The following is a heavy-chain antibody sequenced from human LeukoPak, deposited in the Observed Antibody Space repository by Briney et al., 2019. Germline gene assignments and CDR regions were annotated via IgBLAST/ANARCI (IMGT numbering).Heavy chain of an antibody. CDR3: ARTGYYDSRGYGGY. CDR1: GFTFVDYS. J-gene: IGHJ4*02. V-gene: IGHV3-49*04. CDR2: IRSEAYGVAP. D-gene: IGHD3-22*01. Sequence: GGSLRLSCTASGFTFVDYSITWVRQAPGKGLEWVGFIRSEAYGVAPQYAASVKGRFTISRDDSRSIAYLQMNGLKTEDTAVYYCARTGYYDSRGYGGYWGQGTLVTVSS.